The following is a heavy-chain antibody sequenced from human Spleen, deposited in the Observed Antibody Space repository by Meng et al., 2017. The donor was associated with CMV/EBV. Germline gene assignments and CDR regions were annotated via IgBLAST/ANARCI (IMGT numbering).Heavy chain of an antibody. D-gene: IGHD6-19*01. CDR2: IGHSGFT. Sequence: QPQLQGAGPGLVVPSPALSLSCRVVGGVISTSGYYWGWVRQPPGKGLEWIGSIGHSGFTYYTPSLQRRVTVSIDSSRDQFSLWLTSVTGADTAVYYCVRSSAWVRTGFDPWGQGTLVTVSS. J-gene: IGHJ5*02. CDR1: GGVISTSGYY. CDR3: VRSSAWVRTGFDP. V-gene: IGHV4-39*01.